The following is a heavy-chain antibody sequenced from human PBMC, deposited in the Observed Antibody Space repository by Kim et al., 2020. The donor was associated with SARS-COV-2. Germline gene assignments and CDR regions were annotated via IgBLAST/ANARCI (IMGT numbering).Heavy chain of an antibody. J-gene: IGHJ4*02. D-gene: IGHD5-12*01. CDR3: ARAGDGYNYFDY. V-gene: IGHV1-69*04. Sequence: NYAQKFQGGVTITADKSTSTAYMELSSLRSEDTAVYYCARAGDGYNYFDYWGQGTLVTVSS.